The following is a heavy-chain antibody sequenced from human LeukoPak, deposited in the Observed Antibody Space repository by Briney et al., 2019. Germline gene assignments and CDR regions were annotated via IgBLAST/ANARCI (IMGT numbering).Heavy chain of an antibody. D-gene: IGHD3-22*01. CDR2: ISWNSGSI. Sequence: GGSLRLSCAASGFTFDDYAMHWVRQAPGKGLEWVSGISWNSGSIGYADSVKGRFTISRDNAKNSLYLQMNSLRAEDTALYYCAREAYDSSDDAFDIWGQGTMVTVSS. CDR3: AREAYDSSDDAFDI. J-gene: IGHJ3*02. V-gene: IGHV3-9*01. CDR1: GFTFDDYA.